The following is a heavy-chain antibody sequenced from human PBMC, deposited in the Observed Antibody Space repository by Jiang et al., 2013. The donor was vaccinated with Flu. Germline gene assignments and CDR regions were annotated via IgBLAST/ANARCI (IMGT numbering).Heavy chain of an antibody. CDR1: GGTFSSYA. CDR3: AKGGESSGYLNAFDI. V-gene: IGHV1-69*04. J-gene: IGHJ3*02. Sequence: GAEVKKPGSSVKVSCKASGGTFSSYAISWVRQAPGQGLEWMGRIIPILGIANYAQKFQGRVTITADKSTSTAYMELSSLRSEDTAVYYCAKGGESSGYLNAFDIWGQGTMVTVSS. CDR2: IIPILGIA. D-gene: IGHD3-22*01.